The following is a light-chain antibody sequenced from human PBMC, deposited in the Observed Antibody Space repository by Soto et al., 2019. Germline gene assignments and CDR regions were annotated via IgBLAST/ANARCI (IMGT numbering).Light chain of an antibody. V-gene: IGLV3-25*03. Sequence: SYELTQPPSVSVSPGQTARITCSGDALPKQYAYGYQQKPGQAPVLVIYKDSERPSGIPERFSGSSSVTTVTLTISGVQAEDEADYYCQSADSSGTYVVFGGGTKVTVL. CDR3: QSADSSGTYVV. CDR1: ALPKQY. CDR2: KDS. J-gene: IGLJ2*01.